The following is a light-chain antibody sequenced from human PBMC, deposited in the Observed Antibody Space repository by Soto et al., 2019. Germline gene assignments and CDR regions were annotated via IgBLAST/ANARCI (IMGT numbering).Light chain of an antibody. Sequence: DLQMTQSPSTLSASVGARVTITCRASQSISSWLAWSKQKPGKAPKLRIYKASSLESGVPSRFSGSGSGTEFTLTISSLQPDDFATDDCQQYNSYSTFGQGTKVDIK. V-gene: IGKV1-5*03. CDR1: QSISSW. J-gene: IGKJ1*01. CDR3: QQYNSYST. CDR2: KAS.